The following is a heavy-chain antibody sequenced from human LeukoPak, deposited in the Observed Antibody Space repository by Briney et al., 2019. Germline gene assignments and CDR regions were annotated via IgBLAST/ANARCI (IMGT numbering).Heavy chain of an antibody. D-gene: IGHD3-22*01. J-gene: IGHJ3*02. CDR2: IIPILGIA. V-gene: IGHV1-69*04. Sequence: GASVKVSCKASGGTFSSYAISWVRQAPGQGLEWMGRIIPILGIANYAQKFQGRVTITADKSTSTAYMELSSLRSEDTAVYYCARDNWSAYYYDSSGYYNAFDIWGQGTMVTVSS. CDR3: ARDNWSAYYYDSSGYYNAFDI. CDR1: GGTFSSYA.